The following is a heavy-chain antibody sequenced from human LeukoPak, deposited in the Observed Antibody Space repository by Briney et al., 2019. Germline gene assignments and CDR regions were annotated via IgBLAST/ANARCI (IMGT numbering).Heavy chain of an antibody. J-gene: IGHJ6*03. CDR1: GGSISSSSSY. Sequence: SETLSLTCSVSGGSISSSSSYWGWIRQPPGKGLEWITSIYYSGSTYYNPSLKSRVTISVDTSSDQFSLRLSSVTAEDTAVYYCARVLSGSSSSYYYYYMDVWGKGTTVTVSS. V-gene: IGHV4-39*07. D-gene: IGHD6-6*01. CDR2: IYYSGST. CDR3: ARVLSGSSSSYYYYYMDV.